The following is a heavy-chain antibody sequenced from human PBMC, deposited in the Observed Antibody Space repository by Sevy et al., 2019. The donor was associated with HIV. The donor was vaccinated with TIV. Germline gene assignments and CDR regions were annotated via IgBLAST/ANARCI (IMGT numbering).Heavy chain of an antibody. J-gene: IGHJ5*02. CDR1: GFTFSSYL. V-gene: IGHV3-7*01. CDR3: ARDRCSSTSCYYAFWFDP. CDR2: IKQDGSEK. Sequence: GGSLRLSCAASGFTFSSYLMSWVRQAPGKGLEWVANIKQDGSEKYYVDSVKGRFTISRDNAKNSLYLQMNSLRAEDTAVYYCARDRCSSTSCYYAFWFDPWGQGTLVTVSS. D-gene: IGHD2-2*01.